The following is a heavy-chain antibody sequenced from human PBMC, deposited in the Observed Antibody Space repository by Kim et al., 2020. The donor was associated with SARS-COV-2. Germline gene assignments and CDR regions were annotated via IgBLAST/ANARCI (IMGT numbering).Heavy chain of an antibody. Sequence: ASVKVSCKTSGYSFSDYAINWVRRAPGQGLESLGWISAYNGNTFYAPRLQGRVPMTTDTSTKTAYLELNTLTSDDTALYYCARMEDNWGGPYYLDFWGQG. D-gene: IGHD1-1*01. V-gene: IGHV1-18*01. CDR2: ISAYNGNT. CDR1: GYSFSDYA. CDR3: ARMEDNWGGPYYLDF. J-gene: IGHJ4*02.